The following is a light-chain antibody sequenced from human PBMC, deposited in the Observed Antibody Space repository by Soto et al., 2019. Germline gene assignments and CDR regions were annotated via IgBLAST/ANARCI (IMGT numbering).Light chain of an antibody. J-gene: IGKJ4*01. CDR3: QQYGSSPGT. Sequence: EIVLTQSPGTLSLSPGERATLSCRASQSVSSSYLAWYQQKPGQAPRLLTYAASSRATGIPDRFSGSGSGTDFTLTISRLEPEDFAVYYCQQYGSSPGTFGGGTKVEIK. V-gene: IGKV3-20*01. CDR2: AAS. CDR1: QSVSSSY.